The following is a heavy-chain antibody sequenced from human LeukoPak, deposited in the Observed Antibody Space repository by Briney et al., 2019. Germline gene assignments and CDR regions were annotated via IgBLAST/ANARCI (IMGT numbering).Heavy chain of an antibody. CDR2: SSGGGGST. CDR1: GLTFSSYG. V-gene: IGHV3-23*01. Sequence: GGSLRLSCAASGLTFSSYGFSWVRQVSGMGLEWVSASSGGGGSTYYSDSVRGRFTISTDNSKNTLYLQMTTLTVADTAIYYCPTDRLGAVAASHDYCGQGPLVTVSS. CDR3: PTDRLGAVAASHDY. D-gene: IGHD6-19*01. J-gene: IGHJ4*02.